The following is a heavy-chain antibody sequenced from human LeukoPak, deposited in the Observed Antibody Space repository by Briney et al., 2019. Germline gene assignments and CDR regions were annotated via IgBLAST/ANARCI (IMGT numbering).Heavy chain of an antibody. D-gene: IGHD2-15*01. CDR3: ASEGYCSGGSCYSLSSGRKSPFDP. J-gene: IGHJ5*02. CDR2: INPSGGST. Sequence: ASVKVSCKASGYTFTSYYMHWVRQAPGQGLEWMGIINPSGGSTSYAQKFQGRVTITADKSTSTAYMELSSLRSEDTAVYYCASEGYCSGGSCYSLSSGRKSPFDPWGQGTLVTVSS. CDR1: GYTFTSYY. V-gene: IGHV1-46*01.